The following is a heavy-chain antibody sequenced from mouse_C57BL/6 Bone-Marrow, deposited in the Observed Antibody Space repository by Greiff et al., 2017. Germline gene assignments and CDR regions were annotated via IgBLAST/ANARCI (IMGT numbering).Heavy chain of an antibody. V-gene: IGHV1-39*01. CDR1: GYSFTDYN. J-gene: IGHJ4*01. CDR2: INPNYGTT. CDR3: ASEYDYDGYYYAMDD. D-gene: IGHD2-4*01. Sequence: EVQLQQSGPELVKPGASVKISCKASGYSFTDYNMNWVKQSNGKSLEWIGVINPNYGTTSYNQKFKGKATLTVDQSSSTAYMQLNSLTSEDSAVYYCASEYDYDGYYYAMDDWGQGTSVTVSS.